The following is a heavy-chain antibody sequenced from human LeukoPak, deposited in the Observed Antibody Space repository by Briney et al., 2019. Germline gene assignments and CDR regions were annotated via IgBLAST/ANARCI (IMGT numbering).Heavy chain of an antibody. CDR2: ISYDGSNK. CDR1: GFTFSSYA. Sequence: GGSLRLSCAASGFTFSSYAMHWVRQAPGKGLEWVAVISYDGSNKCYADSVKGRFTISRDNSKNTLYLQMNSLRAEDTAVYYCAWFEGANWFDPWGQGTLVTVSS. D-gene: IGHD3-10*01. J-gene: IGHJ5*02. V-gene: IGHV3-30-3*01. CDR3: AWFEGANWFDP.